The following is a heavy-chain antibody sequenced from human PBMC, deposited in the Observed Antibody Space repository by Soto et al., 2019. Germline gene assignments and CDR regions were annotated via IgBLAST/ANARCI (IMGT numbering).Heavy chain of an antibody. CDR3: ARDLGREGYNYFDY. CDR2: IYYSGST. D-gene: IGHD5-12*01. V-gene: IGHV4-31*03. Sequence: SETLSLTCTVSGGSISSGGYYWSWIRQHPGKGLEWIGYIYYSGSTYYNPSLKSRVTISVDTSKNQFSLKLSSVTAADTAVYYCARDLGREGYNYFDYWGQGTLVTVSS. CDR1: GGSISSGGYY. J-gene: IGHJ4*02.